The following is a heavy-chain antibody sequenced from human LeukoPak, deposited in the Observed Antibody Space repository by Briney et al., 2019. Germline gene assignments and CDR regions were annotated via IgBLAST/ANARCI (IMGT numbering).Heavy chain of an antibody. CDR1: GFTFSSYE. J-gene: IGHJ4*02. CDR3: ARSSWGYYGSGDY. Sequence: GGSLRLSCAASGFTFSSYEMNWVRQAPGKGLEWVSYISSSGSTIYYADSVKGRFTISRDNAKNSLYLQMNSLRAEDTAVYYCARSSWGYYGSGDYWGQGTLVTVSS. V-gene: IGHV3-48*03. D-gene: IGHD3-10*01. CDR2: ISSSGSTI.